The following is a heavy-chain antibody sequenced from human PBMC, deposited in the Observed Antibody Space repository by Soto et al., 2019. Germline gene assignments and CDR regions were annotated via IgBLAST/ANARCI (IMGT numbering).Heavy chain of an antibody. CDR3: AKDRRDCSSTSCYFGIFAFDI. CDR2: ISYDVSNK. D-gene: IGHD2-2*01. Sequence: GGSLRLSCAASGFTFSSYGMHWVRQAPSKGLEWVAVISYDVSNKYYADSVKGRFTISRDNSKNTLYLQMNSLRAEDTAVYYCAKDRRDCSSTSCYFGIFAFDIWGQGTMVTVSS. V-gene: IGHV3-30*18. CDR1: GFTFSSYG. J-gene: IGHJ3*02.